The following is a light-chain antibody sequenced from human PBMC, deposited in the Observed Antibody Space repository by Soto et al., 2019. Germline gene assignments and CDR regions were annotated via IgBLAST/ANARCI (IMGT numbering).Light chain of an antibody. CDR1: QSVSTK. V-gene: IGKV3-15*01. J-gene: IGKJ1*01. CDR3: QQYNNWPRT. CDR2: GAS. Sequence: EIVLTQSPDTLSVSAGERATLSCRASQSVSTKLAWYQQKPGKAPRLLIYGASTRATGIPARFSGSGSGTEFTLTISSLQSEDFAVYYCQQYNNWPRTFGQGTKVDI.